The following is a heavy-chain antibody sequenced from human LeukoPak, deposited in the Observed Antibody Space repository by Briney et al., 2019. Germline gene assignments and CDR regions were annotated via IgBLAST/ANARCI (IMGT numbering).Heavy chain of an antibody. D-gene: IGHD2-21*01. J-gene: IGHJ4*02. Sequence: SQTLSLTCTVSGGSISSGSYYWSWIRQPAGKGLEWIGRIYTSGSTNYNPSLKSRVTISVDTSKNQFSLKLSSVTAADTAMYYCAIHSAMGSHDYWGQGTLVTVSS. CDR1: GGSISSGSYY. V-gene: IGHV4-61*02. CDR3: AIHSAMGSHDY. CDR2: IYTSGST.